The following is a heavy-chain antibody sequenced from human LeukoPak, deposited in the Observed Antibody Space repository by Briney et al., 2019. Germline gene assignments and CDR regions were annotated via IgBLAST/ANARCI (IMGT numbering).Heavy chain of an antibody. CDR3: AREAALWFGEPGLFDY. CDR1: GFTFSSYW. J-gene: IGHJ4*02. CDR2: IKQDGSEK. D-gene: IGHD3-10*01. V-gene: IGHV3-7*01. Sequence: GGSLRLSCAASGFTFSSYWTSWVRQAPGKGLEWVANIKQDGSEKYYVDSVKGRFTISRDNAKNSLYLQMNSLRAEDTAVYYCAREAALWFGEPGLFDYWGQGTLVTVSS.